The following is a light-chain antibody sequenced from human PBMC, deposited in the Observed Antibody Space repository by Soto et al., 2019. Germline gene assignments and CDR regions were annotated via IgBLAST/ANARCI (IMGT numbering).Light chain of an antibody. J-gene: IGKJ1*01. V-gene: IGKV3-11*01. CDR1: QSVSRF. CDR3: QQCPNWPWT. CDR2: DAS. Sequence: EIVLTQSPVTLSLSPGERDTLSCRASQSVSRFLAWYQQKPGQAPRLLIYDASNRATGIPARFSGSGSGTVFTLTISSLQPEDFAVYYCQQCPNWPWTFGQGTKVEIK.